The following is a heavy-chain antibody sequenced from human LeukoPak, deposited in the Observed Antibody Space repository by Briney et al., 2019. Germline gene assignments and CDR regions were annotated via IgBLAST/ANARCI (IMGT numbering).Heavy chain of an antibody. D-gene: IGHD6-13*01. CDR3: ARPTHWRYSSSWYYFDY. Sequence: ASVKVSCKASGYTFTSYDINWVRQATGQGLEWMGWMNPNSGNTGYAQKFQGRVTMTRNTSISTAYMELSSLRSEDTAVYYCARPTHWRYSSSWYYFDYWGQGTLVTVSS. J-gene: IGHJ4*02. CDR2: MNPNSGNT. CDR1: GYTFTSYD. V-gene: IGHV1-8*01.